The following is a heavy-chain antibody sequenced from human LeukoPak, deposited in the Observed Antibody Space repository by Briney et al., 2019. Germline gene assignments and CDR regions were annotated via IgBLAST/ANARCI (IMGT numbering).Heavy chain of an antibody. CDR2: ISSSNSTI. CDR3: AAGDDLDY. Sequence: GGSLRLSCAASGFTFNSYAMNWVRQAPGKGLEWISYISSSNSTIYYADSVKGRFTISKDNAANSLYLQMNSLRVEDTAVYYCAAGDDLDYWGRGIPVTVSS. V-gene: IGHV3-48*04. D-gene: IGHD2-21*01. J-gene: IGHJ4*02. CDR1: GFTFNSYA.